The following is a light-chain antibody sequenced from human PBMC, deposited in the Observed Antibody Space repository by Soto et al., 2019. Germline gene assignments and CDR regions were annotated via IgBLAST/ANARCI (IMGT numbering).Light chain of an antibody. CDR2: GAS. J-gene: IGKJ5*01. CDR3: QQGYSTPVP. CDR1: QSISRH. V-gene: IGKV1-39*01. Sequence: HMTKSPSSLSPSVGDRVTLTCRASQSISRHLNWYQQKAGRAPRLLIYGASNLQSGVPSRFSGSGSGTEFTLTISSRLPEDCATYYCQQGYSTPVPFGQGTRLEIK.